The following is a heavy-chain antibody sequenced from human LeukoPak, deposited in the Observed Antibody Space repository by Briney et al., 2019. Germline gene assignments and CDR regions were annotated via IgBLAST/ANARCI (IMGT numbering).Heavy chain of an antibody. CDR2: IYSSGNT. Sequence: PSETLSLTCTVSGGSISSNYWSWIRQLPGKGLEYIGRIYSSGNTNYNPSLKSRVTMSVDTSKNQFSLLLHSVTAADTAVYYCARVWLSSGSYWYFDFWGRGTLVIVSS. CDR1: GGSISSNY. D-gene: IGHD3-22*01. CDR3: ARVWLSSGSYWYFDF. V-gene: IGHV4-4*07. J-gene: IGHJ2*01.